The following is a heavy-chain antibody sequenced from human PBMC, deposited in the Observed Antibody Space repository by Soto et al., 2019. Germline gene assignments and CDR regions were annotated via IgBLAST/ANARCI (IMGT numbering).Heavy chain of an antibody. CDR2: IIPVFGTP. D-gene: IGHD1-26*01. J-gene: IGHJ4*02. CDR1: AGSFNNYA. V-gene: IGHV1-69*01. Sequence: QVQLVQSGAEVKKPGSSVEVSCKASAGSFNNYAISWVRQAPGQGLEWMGGIIPVFGTPNYAQKFQGRLTIIAGEYTTTAHMELSSLRSEDTALYYCATRSSGSFHFDYWGQGTLVSVSS. CDR3: ATRSSGSFHFDY.